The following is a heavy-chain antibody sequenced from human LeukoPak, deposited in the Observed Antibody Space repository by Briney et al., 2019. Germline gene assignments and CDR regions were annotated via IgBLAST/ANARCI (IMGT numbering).Heavy chain of an antibody. Sequence: GGSLRLSCAVSGFSVSGYWMTWVRQAPGKGLEWVANIKQDGTEKNYVDSVKGRFTISRDNAENSLFLQMNSLRVEDTAVYYCAREWQGGIAAAGTRIEGDYWGQGTLVAVSS. V-gene: IGHV3-7*01. D-gene: IGHD6-13*01. J-gene: IGHJ4*02. CDR3: AREWQGGIAAAGTRIEGDY. CDR1: GFSVSGYW. CDR2: IKQDGTEK.